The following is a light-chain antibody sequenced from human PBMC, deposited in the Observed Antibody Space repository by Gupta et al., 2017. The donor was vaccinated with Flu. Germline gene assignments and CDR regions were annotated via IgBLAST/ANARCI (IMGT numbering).Light chain of an antibody. J-gene: IGKJ2*01. CDR2: DAS. CDR1: HEIKVY. V-gene: IGKV1-33*01. Sequence: PSSLSASVGDRVTITCQASHEIKVYLNWYQQKPGKAPDLLIYDASNLNRGVPSTFSGSGSGTKFTFTISSLQAEDSATYYCLQDGMYPYTFGQGTRVEIK. CDR3: LQDGMYPYT.